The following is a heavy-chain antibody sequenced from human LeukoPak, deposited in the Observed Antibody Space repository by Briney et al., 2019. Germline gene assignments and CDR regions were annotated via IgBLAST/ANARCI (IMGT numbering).Heavy chain of an antibody. J-gene: IGHJ4*02. CDR1: GYTFTGYY. Sequence: GASVKVSCKASGYTFTGYYMHWVRQAPGQGLEWMGWINPNSGGTNYAQKFQGRVTMTRDTSISTAYMELSRLRSDDTAVYYCARLLWFGEPHFDYWGQGTLVTVSS. V-gene: IGHV1-2*02. CDR3: ARLLWFGEPHFDY. D-gene: IGHD3-10*01. CDR2: INPNSGGT.